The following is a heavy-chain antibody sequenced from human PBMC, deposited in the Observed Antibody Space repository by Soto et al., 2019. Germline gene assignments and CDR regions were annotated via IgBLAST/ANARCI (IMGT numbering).Heavy chain of an antibody. CDR1: GASITSGGSY. D-gene: IGHD3-10*01. CDR3: VRDRGTTLRMDV. V-gene: IGHV4-31*03. CDR2: IHYSEKN. Sequence: SETLSLTCSVSGASITSGGSYWTWIRQHPGKGLEWIGNIHYSEKNYYNPSLKSRVTISLDTSKNQCSLKVNSVPAADTAVYYCVRDRGTTLRMDVWVQGTTVTVSS. J-gene: IGHJ6*02.